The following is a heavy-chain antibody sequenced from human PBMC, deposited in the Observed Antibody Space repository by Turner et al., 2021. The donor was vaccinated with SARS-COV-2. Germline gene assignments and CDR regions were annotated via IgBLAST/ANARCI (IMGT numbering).Heavy chain of an antibody. V-gene: IGHV3-74*01. CDR2: INSDGSST. CDR1: GFTFSIYW. Sequence: EVQLVESGGGLVQPGGSLSLPCAASGFTFSIYWMHWVRQAPGKGLVWVSRINSDGSSTSYADSVKGRFTISRDNAKNTLYLQMNSLRAEDTAVYYCAREGHTAMGVFFDYWGQGTLVTVSS. CDR3: AREGHTAMGVFFDY. J-gene: IGHJ4*02. D-gene: IGHD5-18*01.